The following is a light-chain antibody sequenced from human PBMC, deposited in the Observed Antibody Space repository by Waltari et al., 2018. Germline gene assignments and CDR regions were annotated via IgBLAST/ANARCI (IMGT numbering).Light chain of an antibody. CDR3: QSYHAGNPWV. V-gene: IGLV6-57*03. CDR1: SGSIASNY. Sequence: NFMLTQPHSVSESPGRTVTISCTRSSGSIASNYVQWYQQRPGSAPTTVIYGDDHRPSGVPDRFSGSIDSSSNSASLTISGLKTEDEADYYCQSYHAGNPWVFGGGTRLTVV. CDR2: GDD. J-gene: IGLJ3*02.